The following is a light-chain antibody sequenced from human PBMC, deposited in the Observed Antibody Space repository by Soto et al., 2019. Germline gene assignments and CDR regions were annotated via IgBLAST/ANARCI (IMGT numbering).Light chain of an antibody. CDR3: RSYTSSNTYV. CDR1: SSDVGGYNY. V-gene: IGLV2-14*01. Sequence: QSLLAHPASLSGPPGQSITISCTGTSSDVGGYNYVSWYQQHPGKAPKLMIYEVTNRPSGVSNRFSGSKSGNTASLTISGLQAEDEADYYCRSYTSSNTYVFGTGPKVTVL. CDR2: EVT. J-gene: IGLJ1*01.